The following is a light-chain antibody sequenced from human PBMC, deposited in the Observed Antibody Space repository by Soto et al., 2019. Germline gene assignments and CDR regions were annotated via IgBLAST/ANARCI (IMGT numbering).Light chain of an antibody. Sequence: QPVLTQPPSVSGAPGQTVSISCSGSGSNIGGHYDVHWYQVLPATAPKLLIYGDTHRPSGVPGRFSGSKSGSSASLAIIGLRTEDEGDYYCQSYDSSLSGVVFGGGTKVTVL. CDR2: GDT. V-gene: IGLV1-40*01. CDR3: QSYDSSLSGVV. CDR1: GSNIGGHYD. J-gene: IGLJ2*01.